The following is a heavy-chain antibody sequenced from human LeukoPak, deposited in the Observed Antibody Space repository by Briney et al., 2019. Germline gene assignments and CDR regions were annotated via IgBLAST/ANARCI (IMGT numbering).Heavy chain of an antibody. J-gene: IGHJ4*02. V-gene: IGHV3-23*01. Sequence: HAGGSLRLSCAASGFTFSSYAMSWVRQAPGKGLEWVSAISGSGGSTYYADSVKGRFTISRDNSKNTLYLQMNSLRAEDTAVYYCAKGTFRGRKDSSGWYLTAFDYWGQGTLVTVSS. CDR2: ISGSGGST. CDR1: GFTFSSYA. D-gene: IGHD6-19*01. CDR3: AKGTFRGRKDSSGWYLTAFDY.